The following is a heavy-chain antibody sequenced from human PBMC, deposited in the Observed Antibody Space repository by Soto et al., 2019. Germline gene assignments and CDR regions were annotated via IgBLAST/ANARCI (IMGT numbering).Heavy chain of an antibody. V-gene: IGHV4-31*03. Sequence: SETLSLTCTVSGGSISSGGYYWSWIRQHPGKGLEWIGYIYYSGSTYYNPSLKSRVTISVDTSKNQFSLKLSSVTAADTAVYYCASETTTTVTIDYWGQGTLVTVSS. D-gene: IGHD4-17*01. J-gene: IGHJ4*02. CDR3: ASETTTTVTIDY. CDR1: GGSISSGGYY. CDR2: IYYSGST.